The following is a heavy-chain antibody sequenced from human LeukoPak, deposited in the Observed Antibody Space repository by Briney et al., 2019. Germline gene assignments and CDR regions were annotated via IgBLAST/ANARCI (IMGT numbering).Heavy chain of an antibody. Sequence: GGSLRLSCAASGFTFSRYSMNWVRQAPGKGLEWVSSISSSSSYIYYADSVKGRFTISRDNAKNSLYLQMNSLRAEDTAVYYCARGSTVLMVYATDYWGQGTLVTVSS. D-gene: IGHD2-8*01. CDR2: ISSSSSYI. V-gene: IGHV3-21*01. J-gene: IGHJ4*02. CDR3: ARGSTVLMVYATDY. CDR1: GFTFSRYS.